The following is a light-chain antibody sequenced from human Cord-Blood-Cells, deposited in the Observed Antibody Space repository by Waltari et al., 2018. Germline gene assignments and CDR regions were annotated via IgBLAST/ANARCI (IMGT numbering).Light chain of an antibody. CDR2: EVS. CDR1: SRDVGGYNY. J-gene: IGLJ2*01. Sequence: QSALTQPASVSGSPGQSITISCPGTSRDVGGYNYFSWYQQHPGKAPKLMIYEVSNRPSGVSNRFSGSKSGNTASLTISGLQAEDEADYYCSSYTSSSTPIVFGGGTKLTVL. V-gene: IGLV2-14*01. CDR3: SSYTSSSTPIV.